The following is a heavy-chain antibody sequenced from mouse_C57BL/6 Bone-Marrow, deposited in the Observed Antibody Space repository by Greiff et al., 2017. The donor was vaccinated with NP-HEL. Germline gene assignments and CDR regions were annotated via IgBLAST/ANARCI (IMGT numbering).Heavy chain of an antibody. V-gene: IGHV3-1*01. CDR1: GYSITSGYD. CDR3: ARDDGYYERTWFAY. D-gene: IGHD2-3*01. Sequence: EVKLVESGPGMVKPSQSLSLTCTVTGYSITSGYDWHWIRHFPGNKLEWMGYISYSGSTNYNPSLKSRISITHDTSKNHFFLKLNSVTTEDTATYYCARDDGYYERTWFAYWGQGTLVTVSA. CDR2: ISYSGST. J-gene: IGHJ3*01.